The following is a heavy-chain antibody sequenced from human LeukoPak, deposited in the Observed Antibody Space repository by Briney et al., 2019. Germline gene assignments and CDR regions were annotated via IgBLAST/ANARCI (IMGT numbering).Heavy chain of an antibody. CDR1: GYTFTSYG. CDR2: ISANNGDT. Sequence: ASVKVSCKASGYTFTSYGISWVRQAPGQGLEWMGWISANNGDTNYAQKLQGRVTMTTDTSTSTAYMELTSLRSDDTAVYYCASWSEGSSQYFQHWGQGTLVTVSS. D-gene: IGHD2-8*02. CDR3: ASWSEGSSQYFQH. V-gene: IGHV1-18*04. J-gene: IGHJ1*01.